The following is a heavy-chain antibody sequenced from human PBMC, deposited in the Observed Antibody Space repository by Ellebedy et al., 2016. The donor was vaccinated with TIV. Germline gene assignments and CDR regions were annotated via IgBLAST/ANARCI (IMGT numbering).Heavy chain of an antibody. J-gene: IGHJ3*01. Sequence: PGGSLRLSCAASGFTFSSYALHWVRQAPGKGLHWVAVIGNTGTARFYADSVKGRFTISRDNSKNTVYLQMDSRRTEDTALYFCARENYFKSGILDALDVWGQGAMVTVSS. V-gene: IGHV3-30*01. CDR3: ARENYFKSGILDALDV. CDR1: GFTFSSYA. CDR2: IGNTGTAR. D-gene: IGHD2/OR15-2a*01.